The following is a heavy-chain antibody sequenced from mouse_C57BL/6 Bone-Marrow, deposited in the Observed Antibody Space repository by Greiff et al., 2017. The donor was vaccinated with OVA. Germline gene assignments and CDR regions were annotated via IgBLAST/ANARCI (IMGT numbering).Heavy chain of an antibody. V-gene: IGHV1-18*01. CDR2: INPNNGGT. D-gene: IGHD1-1*01. Sequence: EVKLMESGPELVKPGASVKIPCKASGYTFTDYNMDWVKQSHGKSLEWIGDINPNNGGTIYNQKFKGKATLTVDKSSSTAYMELRSLTSEDTAVYYCARGGYGSSLYYFDYWGQGTTLTVSS. CDR1: GYTFTDYN. J-gene: IGHJ2*01. CDR3: ARGGYGSSLYYFDY.